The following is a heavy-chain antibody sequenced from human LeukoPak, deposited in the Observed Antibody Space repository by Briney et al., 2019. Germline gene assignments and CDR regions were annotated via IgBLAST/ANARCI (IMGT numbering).Heavy chain of an antibody. CDR1: GYTFTTFG. V-gene: IGHV1-18*01. CDR3: AREYCSGGSCYNADY. CDR2: ISTYNGDT. J-gene: IGHJ4*02. D-gene: IGHD2-15*01. Sequence: ASVKVSCKASGYTFTTFGISWVRQAPGQGLEWVGWISTYNGDTHYAQKLQGRVTMTTDTATSTAYMELRSLRSDDTAVYYCAREYCSGGSCYNADYWGQGTLVTVSS.